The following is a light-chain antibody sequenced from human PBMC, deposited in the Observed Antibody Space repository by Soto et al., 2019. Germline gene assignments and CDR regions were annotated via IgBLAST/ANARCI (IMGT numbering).Light chain of an antibody. CDR2: EST. J-gene: IGLJ3*02. CDR3: CSCVSGSPFDVL. V-gene: IGLV2-23*01. Sequence: QSVLTQPASVSGSPGQSITISCTGTGSALVNYNLVSWYQQPPGQAPRLVIYESTKRPSGVSDRFSASKSGNTASLTISGVQAEDEADYYCCSCVSGSPFDVLFGGGTKLTVL. CDR1: GSALVNYNL.